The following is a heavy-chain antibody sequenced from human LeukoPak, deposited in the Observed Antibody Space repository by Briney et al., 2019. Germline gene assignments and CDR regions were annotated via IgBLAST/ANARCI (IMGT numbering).Heavy chain of an antibody. D-gene: IGHD2-2*02. CDR2: ISSSSSYI. Sequence: NPGGSLRLSCAASGFTFSSYSMNWVRQAPGKGLEWVSSISSSSSYIYYADSVKGRFTISRDNAKNSLYLQMNSLRAEDTAVYYCARVGRSVVPAAIVYYFDYWGQGTLVTVSS. CDR3: ARVGRSVVPAAIVYYFDY. J-gene: IGHJ4*02. CDR1: GFTFSSYS. V-gene: IGHV3-21*01.